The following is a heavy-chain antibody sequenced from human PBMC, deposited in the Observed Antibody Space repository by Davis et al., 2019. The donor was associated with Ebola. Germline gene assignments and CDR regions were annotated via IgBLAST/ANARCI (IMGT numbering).Heavy chain of an antibody. J-gene: IGHJ4*02. V-gene: IGHV1-3*01. Sequence: ASVKVSCKASGYTFTSYAMHWVRQAPGQRLEWMGWINAGIGNTKYSQKFQGRVTITRDTSASTAYMELSSLRSEDTAVYYCARMTTVDPDYWGQGTLVTVSS. CDR2: INAGIGNT. CDR1: GYTFTSYA. CDR3: ARMTTVDPDY. D-gene: IGHD4-23*01.